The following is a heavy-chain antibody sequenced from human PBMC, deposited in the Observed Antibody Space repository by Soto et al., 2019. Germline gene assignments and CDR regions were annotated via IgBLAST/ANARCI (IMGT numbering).Heavy chain of an antibody. CDR3: ARNLAWLLSGSDYYYGMDV. D-gene: IGHD3-9*01. Sequence: PGGSLRLSCAASGFTFSSYWMSWVRQAPGKGLEWVANIKQDGSEKYYVDSVKGRFTISRDNAKNSLYLQMNSLRAEDTAVYYCARNLAWLLSGSDYYYGMDVWGQGTTVTVSS. CDR1: GFTFSSYW. V-gene: IGHV3-7*05. J-gene: IGHJ6*02. CDR2: IKQDGSEK.